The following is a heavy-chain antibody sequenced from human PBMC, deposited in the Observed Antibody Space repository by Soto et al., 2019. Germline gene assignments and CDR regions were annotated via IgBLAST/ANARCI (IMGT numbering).Heavy chain of an antibody. Sequence: ASVKVSCKASGYTFTSYAMHWVRQAPGQRLEWMGWINAGNGNTKYSQKFQGRVTITRDTSASTAYMELSSLRSEDTAVYYCARSIVVVTSFDYWGQGNLVTVS. CDR2: INAGNGNT. J-gene: IGHJ4*02. V-gene: IGHV1-3*01. CDR3: ARSIVVVTSFDY. CDR1: GYTFTSYA. D-gene: IGHD3-22*01.